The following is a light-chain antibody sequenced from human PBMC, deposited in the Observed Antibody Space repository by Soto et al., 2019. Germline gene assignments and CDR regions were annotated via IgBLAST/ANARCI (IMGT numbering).Light chain of an antibody. CDR1: QSLSNF. J-gene: IGKJ3*01. CDR2: DAS. V-gene: IGKV3-11*01. Sequence: EIVLTQSPATLSLSPGERATLSCRASQSLSNFLAWYQQKPGQAPRLLIYDASNRATGIPVRFSGSGSGTDFTLTISSLEPEDFAVYYGQHRSNLFTFGTGTTVEIK. CDR3: QHRSNLFT.